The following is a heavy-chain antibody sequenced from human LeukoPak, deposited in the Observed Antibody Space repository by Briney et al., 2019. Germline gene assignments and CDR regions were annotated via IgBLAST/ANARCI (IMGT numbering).Heavy chain of an antibody. J-gene: IGHJ4*02. CDR3: ASRAVDYDSIGPFDY. CDR2: VRSKAYGETT. CDR1: GFSFGGFA. D-gene: IGHD3-22*01. Sequence: GGSLRLSCKAYGFSFGGFAINWVRQTPGRGLEWVGFVRSKAYGETTQYGASVRGRFTISRDDSKSIAYLQINSLKSEDTAVYYCASRAVDYDSIGPFDYWGQGTLVTVSS. V-gene: IGHV3-49*04.